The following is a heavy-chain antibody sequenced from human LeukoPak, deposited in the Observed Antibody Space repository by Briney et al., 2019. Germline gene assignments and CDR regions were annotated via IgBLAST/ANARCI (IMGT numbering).Heavy chain of an antibody. Sequence: GGSLRLSCGASGFTFNNCAMGWVRQAPVKGLEWVSVISGTGANTFYADSVKGRFTISRDNSKNTLYLQMNSLRAEDTAVYYCARLGIITAAGSNDYWGQGTLVTVSS. CDR2: ISGTGANT. D-gene: IGHD6-13*01. V-gene: IGHV3-23*01. CDR1: GFTFNNCA. CDR3: ARLGIITAAGSNDY. J-gene: IGHJ4*02.